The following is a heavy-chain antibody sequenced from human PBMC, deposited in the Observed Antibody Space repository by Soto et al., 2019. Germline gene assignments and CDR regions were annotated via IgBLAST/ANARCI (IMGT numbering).Heavy chain of an antibody. CDR1: GGSFSGYY. V-gene: IGHV4-34*01. J-gene: IGHJ4*02. D-gene: IGHD1-26*01. CDR2: INHSGST. CDR3: ASREAWHFDY. Sequence: PSETLSLTCAVYGGSFSGYYWSWIRQPPGKGLEWIGEINHSGSTNYNPSLKSRVTISVDTSKNQFSLKLSSVTAADTAVYYCASREAWHFDYWGQGTLVTVSS.